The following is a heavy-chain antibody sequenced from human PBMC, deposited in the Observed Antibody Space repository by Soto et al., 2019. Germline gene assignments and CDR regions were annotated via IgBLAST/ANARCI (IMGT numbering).Heavy chain of an antibody. CDR2: IYYSGST. CDR3: ARFRDGRSSSSDY. D-gene: IGHD6-6*01. J-gene: IGHJ4*02. CDR1: GGSVSSGSYY. Sequence: SETLSLTCTVPGGSVSSGSYYWSWIRQPPGKGLEWIGYIYYSGSTNYDRSLKSRVTILVGTSKNQFSLKRSSVTAADTAVYYCARFRDGRSSSSDYWGQGTLVTVS. V-gene: IGHV4-61*01.